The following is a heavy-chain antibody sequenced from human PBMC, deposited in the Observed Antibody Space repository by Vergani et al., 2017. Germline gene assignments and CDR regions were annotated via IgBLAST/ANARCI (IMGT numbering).Heavy chain of an antibody. CDR1: GFTFSSYS. V-gene: IGHV3-21*01. Sequence: EVQLVESGGGLVKPGGSLRLSCAASGFTFSSYSMNWVRQAPGKGLEWVSSISSSSSYIYYADSVKGRFTISRDNAKNSLYLQMNSLRAEDTAVDYCARAGIVVVPAAIGYYYYYYMDVWGKGTTVTVSS. CDR2: ISSSSSYI. CDR3: ARAGIVVVPAAIGYYYYYYMDV. J-gene: IGHJ6*03. D-gene: IGHD2-2*02.